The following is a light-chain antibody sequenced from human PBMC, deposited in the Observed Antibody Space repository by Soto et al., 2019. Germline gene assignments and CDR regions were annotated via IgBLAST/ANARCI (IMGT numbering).Light chain of an antibody. J-gene: IGKJ4*01. CDR3: QQYTSPLT. Sequence: EIVLTQSPGTLSLSPGERATLSYRASQSIRSNSLAWYQQRPGQAPRLLIYAASSRATGIPDRFSGSGSGTDFTLTISRLEPEDSAVYYCQQYTSPLTFGGGTKVEI. V-gene: IGKV3-20*01. CDR2: AAS. CDR1: QSIRSNS.